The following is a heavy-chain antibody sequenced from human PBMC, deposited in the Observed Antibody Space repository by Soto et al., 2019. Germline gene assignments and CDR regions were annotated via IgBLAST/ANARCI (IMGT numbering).Heavy chain of an antibody. J-gene: IGHJ4*02. Sequence: QVQLVQSGAEVKKPGASVKVSCKASGYTFTSYGISWVRQAPGQGLEWMGWISAYNGNTNYAQKLQGRVTMTTDTTTSTAYMELRSLRSDDTAVYSCARDLDIVVVPAAGASDYWGQGTLVTVSS. D-gene: IGHD2-2*01. CDR2: ISAYNGNT. CDR1: GYTFTSYG. V-gene: IGHV1-18*01. CDR3: ARDLDIVVVPAAGASDY.